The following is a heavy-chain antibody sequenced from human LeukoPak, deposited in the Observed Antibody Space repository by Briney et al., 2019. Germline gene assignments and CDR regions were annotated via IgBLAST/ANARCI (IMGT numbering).Heavy chain of an antibody. CDR1: GFTFSSYA. CDR2: ISGSGGST. V-gene: IGHV3-23*01. J-gene: IGHJ4*02. Sequence: QTGGSLRLSCAASGFTFSSYAMSWVRQAPGKGLEWVSVISGSGGSTYYADSAKGRFTISRDNSKLTLYLQMNSLRADDTAVYYCAKDLGDYGYYFDYWGQGTLVTVSS. D-gene: IGHD4-17*01. CDR3: AKDLGDYGYYFDY.